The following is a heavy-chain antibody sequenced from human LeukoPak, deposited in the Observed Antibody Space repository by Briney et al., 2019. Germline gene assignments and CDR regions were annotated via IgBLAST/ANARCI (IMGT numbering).Heavy chain of an antibody. CDR2: IHYRGSI. J-gene: IGHJ5*02. CDR1: GGSISSSY. D-gene: IGHD6-13*01. V-gene: IGHV4-59*08. Sequence: TSETLSLTCTVSGGSISSSYWSWIRQPPGKGLEWIGYIHYRGSIHYNPSLKSRVTISVDTSKNQFSLKLSSVTAADTAVYYCARQVTAAAGTSWFDPWGQGNLVTVSS. CDR3: ARQVTAAAGTSWFDP.